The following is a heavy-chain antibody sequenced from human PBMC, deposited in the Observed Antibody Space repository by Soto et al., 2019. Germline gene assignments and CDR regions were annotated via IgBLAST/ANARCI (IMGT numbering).Heavy chain of an antibody. Sequence: QVQLVQSGAEARVPGASVKVSCKASGYSFTGLDINWVRQTTGQGLEWMGWMEPSSGRTGYAQKLQGRVTMTRDTSINTAYMELSSLTADDTDFYYCARGVTAGVDYWGQGPLVTVSS. V-gene: IGHV1-8*01. D-gene: IGHD1-26*01. CDR2: MEPSSGRT. J-gene: IGHJ4*02. CDR3: ARGVTAGVDY. CDR1: GYSFTGLD.